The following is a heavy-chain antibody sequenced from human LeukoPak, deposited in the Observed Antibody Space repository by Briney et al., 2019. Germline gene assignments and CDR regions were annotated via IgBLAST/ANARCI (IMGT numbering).Heavy chain of an antibody. CDR1: GYSFTSYW. CDR2: IDPSDSYT. Sequence: GESLKISCKGSGYSFTSYWISWVRKMPGKGLEWMGRIDPSDSYTNYSPSLQGHVTISAEKSISTAYLQWSSLKASDTAMYYCARLLDTSNLGIAGTFDAFDIWGQGTMVTVSS. CDR3: ARLLDTSNLGIAGTFDAFDI. V-gene: IGHV5-10-1*01. D-gene: IGHD1-7*01. J-gene: IGHJ3*02.